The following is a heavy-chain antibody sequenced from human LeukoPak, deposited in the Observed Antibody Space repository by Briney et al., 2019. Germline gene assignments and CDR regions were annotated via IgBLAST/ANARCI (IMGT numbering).Heavy chain of an antibody. J-gene: IGHJ4*02. CDR3: AREGWSYPDY. D-gene: IGHD1-26*01. CDR2: ISPNSGAT. V-gene: IGHV1-2*02. Sequence: ASVKVSCKASGYRFSGYYMHWVRQAPGQGLEWMGWISPNSGATNYAQKFQGRVTMTRDTSISTAYMELSRLRSDDTAVYYCAREGWSYPDYWGQGTLVTVSS. CDR1: GYRFSGYY.